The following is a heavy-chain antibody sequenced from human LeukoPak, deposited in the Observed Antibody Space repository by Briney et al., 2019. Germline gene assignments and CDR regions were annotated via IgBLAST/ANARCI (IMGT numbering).Heavy chain of an antibody. D-gene: IGHD2-15*01. CDR1: GFTFSNAW. J-gene: IGHJ4*02. V-gene: IGHV3-15*01. CDR2: IKSKTDGGTT. Sequence: PGGSLRLSCAASGFTFSNAWMGWVRQAPGKGLEWVGRIKSKTDGGTTDYAAPVKGRFSISRDDSKNTLYLQMNSLKTEDTAVYYYTTDDTVVVVIAATSFDYWGQGTLVTVSS. CDR3: TTDDTVVVVIAATSFDY.